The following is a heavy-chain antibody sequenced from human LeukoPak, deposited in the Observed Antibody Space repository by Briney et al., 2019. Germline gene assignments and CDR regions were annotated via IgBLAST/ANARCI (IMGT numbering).Heavy chain of an antibody. Sequence: SETLSLTCTVSGDSISSYYWSWIRQPAGKGLEWIGRTYPSGSTEYNPSLKSRVTMSIDTSKKQFPLKLSSVTGADTAVYYCVRSVAVAGKEFDSWGRGTLVTVSS. CDR1: GDSISSYY. CDR3: VRSVAVAGKEFDS. J-gene: IGHJ4*02. D-gene: IGHD6-13*01. V-gene: IGHV4-4*07. CDR2: TYPSGST.